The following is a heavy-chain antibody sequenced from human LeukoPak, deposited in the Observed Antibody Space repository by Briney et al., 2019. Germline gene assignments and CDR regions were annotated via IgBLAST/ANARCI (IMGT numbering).Heavy chain of an antibody. V-gene: IGHV1-69*04. CDR2: IIPILGIA. D-gene: IGHD5-18*01. CDR1: GGTFNSYA. Sequence: SVKVSCKASGGTFNSYAISWVRQAPGQGLEWMGRIIPILGIANYAQKFQGRVTITADKSTSTAYMELSSLRSEDTAVYYCARDRVDTAMVDLYYFDYWGQGTLVTVSS. CDR3: ARDRVDTAMVDLYYFDY. J-gene: IGHJ4*02.